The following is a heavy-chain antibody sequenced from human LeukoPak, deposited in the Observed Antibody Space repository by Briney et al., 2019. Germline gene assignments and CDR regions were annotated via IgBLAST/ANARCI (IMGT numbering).Heavy chain of an antibody. CDR3: ARVWFGRDDAFDI. V-gene: IGHV1-2*06. D-gene: IGHD3-10*01. CDR1: GYTLTGYY. J-gene: IGHJ3*02. Sequence: ASVKVSCKTSGYTLTGYYIYWVRQAPGQGLEWMGRINPNSGVKDYAQKFQGRVTMTRDTSISTAYMELTRLRSDDTAVYYCARVWFGRDDAFDIWGQGTMVTVSS. CDR2: INPNSGVK.